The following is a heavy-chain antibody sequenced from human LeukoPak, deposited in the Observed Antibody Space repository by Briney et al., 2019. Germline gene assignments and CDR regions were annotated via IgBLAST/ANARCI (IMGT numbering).Heavy chain of an antibody. CDR2: IWYDGSNK. Sequence: PGGSLRLSCAASGFTFSSYGMHWVRQAPGKGLEWVAVIWYDGSNKYYADSVKGRFTISRDNSKNTLYLQMNSLRAEDTAVYYCAREYIAVAGTGWFDPWGQGTLVTVSS. CDR3: AREYIAVAGTGWFDP. CDR1: GFTFSSYG. J-gene: IGHJ5*02. V-gene: IGHV3-33*08. D-gene: IGHD6-19*01.